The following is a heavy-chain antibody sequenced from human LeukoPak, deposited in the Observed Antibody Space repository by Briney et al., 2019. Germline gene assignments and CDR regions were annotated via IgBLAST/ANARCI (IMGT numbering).Heavy chain of an antibody. D-gene: IGHD3-16*01. Sequence: GASVKVSCKASVYTFTTYEIIWVRPAPGQGLAWMGWINTRNGNANYAHQLQGRVTMTTDTFTSTSYMELASLRFDDTAIYYCARNHLGLGLWGQGTLVTVSS. J-gene: IGHJ4*02. CDR3: ARNHLGLGL. V-gene: IGHV1-18*01. CDR2: INTRNGNA. CDR1: VYTFTTYE.